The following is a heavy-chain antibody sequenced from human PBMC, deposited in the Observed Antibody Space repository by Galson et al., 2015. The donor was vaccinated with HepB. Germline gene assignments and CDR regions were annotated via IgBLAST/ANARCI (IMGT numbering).Heavy chain of an antibody. CDR2: INPNSGGT. CDR3: ASWGRGREDIVVVPAPRGPGDY. Sequence: SVKVSCKASGYTFTGYYMHWVRQAPGQGLEWMGRINPNSGGTNYAQKFQGRVTMTRDTSISTAYMELSRLRSDDTAVYYCASWGRGREDIVVVPAPRGPGDYWGQGTLVTVSS. D-gene: IGHD2-2*01. CDR1: GYTFTGYY. J-gene: IGHJ4*02. V-gene: IGHV1-2*06.